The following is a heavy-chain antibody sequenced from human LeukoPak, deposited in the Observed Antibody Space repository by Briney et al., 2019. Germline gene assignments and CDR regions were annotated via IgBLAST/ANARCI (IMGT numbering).Heavy chain of an antibody. D-gene: IGHD5-12*01. CDR2: ISSSSNYI. CDR3: ARGNSAYGY. V-gene: IGHV3-21*01. CDR1: GFTFSSYN. Sequence: PGGSLRLSCAASGFTFSSYNMNWVRQAPGKELEWVSSISSSSNYIYYADSVKGRFTISRDNAKNSLNLQMNSLRAEDTAVYYCARGNSAYGYWGQGTLVTVSS. J-gene: IGHJ4*02.